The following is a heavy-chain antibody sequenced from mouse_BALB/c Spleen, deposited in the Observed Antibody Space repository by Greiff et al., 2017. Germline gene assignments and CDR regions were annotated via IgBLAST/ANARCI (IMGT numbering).Heavy chain of an antibody. D-gene: IGHD1-2*01. V-gene: IGHV1S135*01. CDR2: IDPFNGGT. CDR1: GYSFTSYY. Sequence: EVQLQQSGPELMKPGASVKISCKASGYSFTSYYMHWVKQSHGKSLEWIGYIDPFNGGTSYNQKFKGKATLTVDKSSSTAYMHLSSLTSEDSAVYYCAITATGAMDYWGQGTSVTVSS. J-gene: IGHJ4*01. CDR3: AITATGAMDY.